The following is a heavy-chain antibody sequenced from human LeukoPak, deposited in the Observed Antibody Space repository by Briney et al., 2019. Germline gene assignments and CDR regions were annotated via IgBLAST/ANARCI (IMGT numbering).Heavy chain of an antibody. Sequence: GGSLRLSWVFCGLTFSNAWMTWVRQAPGKGLEWVGRIESKTDGGATDHAAPVKGRFTISRVDSKNTQYLQMNSLKTEDTAVYYCSTLAYCSGGRCYGFDYWGQGALVTVCS. V-gene: IGHV3-15*04. CDR3: STLAYCSGGRCYGFDY. CDR1: GLTFSNAW. D-gene: IGHD2-15*01. J-gene: IGHJ4*02. CDR2: IESKTDGGAT.